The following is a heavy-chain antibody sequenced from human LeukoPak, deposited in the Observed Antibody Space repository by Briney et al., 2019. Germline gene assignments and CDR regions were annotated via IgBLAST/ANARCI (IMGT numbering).Heavy chain of an antibody. D-gene: IGHD1-7*01. V-gene: IGHV3-23*01. J-gene: IGHJ4*02. Sequence: GGSLRLSCAASGFTFSSYAMSWVRQAPGKGLEWVAAISGSGGSTYYADSVKGRFTISRDNSKNTLYLQMNSLRAEDTAVYYCAKMSVWNYYFDYWGQGTLVTVSS. CDR3: AKMSVWNYYFDY. CDR2: ISGSGGST. CDR1: GFTFSSYA.